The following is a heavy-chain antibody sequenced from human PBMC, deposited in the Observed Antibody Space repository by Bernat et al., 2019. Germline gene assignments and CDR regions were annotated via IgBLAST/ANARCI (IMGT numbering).Heavy chain of an antibody. D-gene: IGHD3-10*01. J-gene: IGHJ6*03. CDR2: INSDGSVT. V-gene: IGHV3-74*01. Sequence: EVQLVESGGGLVQPGGSLRLSCAASGFTFSSYWMHWVRQAPGKGLVWLSRINSDGSVTAYADSVKGRFTISRDNAKNTLYLQMNSLRAEDTAVYYCAKDGQLTPHFYYYMDVWGRGTTVTVSS. CDR3: AKDGQLTPHFYYYMDV. CDR1: GFTFSSYW.